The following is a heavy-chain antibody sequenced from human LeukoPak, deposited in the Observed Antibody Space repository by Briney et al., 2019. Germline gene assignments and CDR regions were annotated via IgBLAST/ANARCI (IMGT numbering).Heavy chain of an antibody. CDR3: ARDEGDYDILTGSFDH. CDR1: GYTFTSYY. D-gene: IGHD3-9*01. Sequence: ASVKVSCKASGYTFTSYYMHWVRQAPGQGLEWMGIINPSGGSTSYAQKFQGRVTMTRDTSTSTVYMELSSLRSEDTAVYYCARDEGDYDILTGSFDHWGQGTLVTVSS. V-gene: IGHV1-46*01. CDR2: INPSGGST. J-gene: IGHJ4*02.